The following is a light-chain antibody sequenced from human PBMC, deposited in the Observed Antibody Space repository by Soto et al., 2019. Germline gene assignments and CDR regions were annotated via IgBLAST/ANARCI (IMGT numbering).Light chain of an antibody. J-gene: IGKJ4*01. V-gene: IGKV1-5*03. Sequence: DIQMTQSPSTLSASVGDRVTITCRASQTISTWLAWYQQKPGKAPKLLIYKASSLEGGVASRFSGSGSGTEFHITIISLQPDDFATYYCQQYNTYPLTFGGGTTVDIK. CDR3: QQYNTYPLT. CDR2: KAS. CDR1: QTISTW.